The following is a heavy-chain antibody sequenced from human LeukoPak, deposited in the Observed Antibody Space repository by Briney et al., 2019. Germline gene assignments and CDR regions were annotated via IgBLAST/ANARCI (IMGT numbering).Heavy chain of an antibody. J-gene: IGHJ4*02. V-gene: IGHV3-7*01. CDR2: VNEDGSDE. CDR1: GFTFSSHS. CDR3: ARMLLYDNSGYRPVEC. Sequence: GGSLRLSCAASGFTFSSHSMSWVRQAPGKGLEWVANVNEDGSDENYVDSVQGRFTISRDNAINTHYLQRNSLRADDTAVYFCARMLLYDNSGYRPVECWRQGTLVSVSS. D-gene: IGHD6-19*01.